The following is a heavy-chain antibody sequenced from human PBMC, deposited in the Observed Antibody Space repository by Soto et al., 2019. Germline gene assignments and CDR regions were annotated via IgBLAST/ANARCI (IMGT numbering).Heavy chain of an antibody. J-gene: IGHJ4*02. V-gene: IGHV3-11*01. Sequence: QVRLVESGGGLVKPGGSLRLSCTASGFTFSDYYMSWIRQAPGKGLEWISYISSSGSSLYYADSVKGRFTISRDNAKNSLYLQMNSLRAEDTAVYYCAREIFWSGPGDYWGQGTLVTVSS. D-gene: IGHD3-3*01. CDR1: GFTFSDYY. CDR2: ISSSGSSL. CDR3: AREIFWSGPGDY.